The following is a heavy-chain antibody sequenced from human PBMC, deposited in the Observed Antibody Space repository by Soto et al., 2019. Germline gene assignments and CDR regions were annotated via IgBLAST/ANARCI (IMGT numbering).Heavy chain of an antibody. V-gene: IGHV1-46*01. CDR1: GYTFTSYY. CDR3: ARDAARIAAAGTLFDY. J-gene: IGHJ4*02. Sequence: KASGYTFTSYYMHWVRQAPGQGLEWMGIINPSGGSTSYAQKFQGRVTMTRDTSTSTVYMELSSLRSEDTAVYYCARDAARIAAAGTLFDYWGQGTLVTVSS. D-gene: IGHD6-13*01. CDR2: INPSGGST.